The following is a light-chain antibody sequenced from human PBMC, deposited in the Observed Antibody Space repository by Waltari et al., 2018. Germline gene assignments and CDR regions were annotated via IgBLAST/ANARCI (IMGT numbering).Light chain of an antibody. J-gene: IGLJ2*01. CDR3: ASYTSTNTVI. CDR2: DVA. Sequence: QSALTQPASVSASPGQSITIPCTGTSSDIGGYHYVSWYQQHPGKVPKLMIYDVAWWPSGVSIRFSGSKSGNTASLTISGLQAEDEADYYCASYTSTNTVIFGGWTKVTVL. CDR1: SSDIGGYHY. V-gene: IGLV2-14*03.